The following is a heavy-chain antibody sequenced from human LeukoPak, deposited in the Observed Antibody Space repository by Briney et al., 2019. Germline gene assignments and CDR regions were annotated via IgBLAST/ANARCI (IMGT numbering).Heavy chain of an antibody. CDR3: ARTYSSYDAFDI. J-gene: IGHJ3*02. Sequence: PSETLSLTCTVSGGSISSYYWSWIRQPPGKGLEWIGYIYYSGSTNYNPSLKSQVTISVGTSKNQFSLKLSSVTAADTAVYYCARTYSSYDAFDIWGQGTMVTVSS. CDR1: GGSISSYY. D-gene: IGHD6-6*01. V-gene: IGHV4-59*01. CDR2: IYYSGST.